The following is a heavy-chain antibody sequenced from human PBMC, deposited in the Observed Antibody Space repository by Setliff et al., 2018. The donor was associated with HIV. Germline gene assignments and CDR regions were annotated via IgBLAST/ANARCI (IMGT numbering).Heavy chain of an antibody. Sequence: SETLSLTCTVSGGSISSGSYYWSWIRQPAGKGLEWIGRIYTSGSTNYNPSLKTRVTISVDTSKNQFSLKLTSVTAADTAVYYCAKSPGFTGYGGSGWGQGTLVTVSS. D-gene: IGHD5-12*01. V-gene: IGHV4-61*02. CDR1: GGSISSGSYY. CDR2: IYTSGST. CDR3: AKSPGFTGYGGSG. J-gene: IGHJ4*02.